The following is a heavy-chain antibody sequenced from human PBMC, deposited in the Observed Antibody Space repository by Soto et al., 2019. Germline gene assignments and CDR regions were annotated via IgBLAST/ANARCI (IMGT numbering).Heavy chain of an antibody. J-gene: IGHJ6*02. V-gene: IGHV1-2*04. CDR2: INPNSGGT. CDR3: ARQLRHYYIFTGYYPYYYYYGMDV. D-gene: IGHD3-9*01. CDR1: GYTFTGYY. Sequence: ASVKVSCKASGYTFTGYYMHWVRQAPGQGLEWMGWINPNSGGTNYAQKFQGWVTMTRDTSISTAYMELSRLRSDDTAVYYCARQLRHYYIFTGYYPYYYYYGMDVWGQGTPVTV.